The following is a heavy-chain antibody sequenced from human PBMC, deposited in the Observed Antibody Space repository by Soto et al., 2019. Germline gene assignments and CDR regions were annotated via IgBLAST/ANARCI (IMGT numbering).Heavy chain of an antibody. CDR1: GFTFSSHA. J-gene: IGHJ4*02. Sequence: EVQLLESGGGLVQPAGSLRLSCAASGFTFSSHAMIWVRQAPGKGLEWVSAISYSGSNTYYTDSVKGRFTISRDNSKNTLYLQMNSLRVEDTAIYYCAKRFTLFGEVKLSPDFASWGQGTLVTVSS. CDR3: AKRFTLFGEVKLSPDFAS. CDR2: ISYSGSNT. V-gene: IGHV3-23*01. D-gene: IGHD3-3*01.